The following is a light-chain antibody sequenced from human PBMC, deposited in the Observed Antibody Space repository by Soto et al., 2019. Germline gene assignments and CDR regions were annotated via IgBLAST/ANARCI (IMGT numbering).Light chain of an antibody. CDR2: DNS. J-gene: IGLJ2*01. Sequence: QSVLTQPPSVSGAPGQRVTISCTGSSSNIGAGYDVHWYQQLPGIAPKLLIYDNSNRPSGVPDRFSGSKSGTSASLAITGLQAEDEADYYCQSYDSSLSAVVFGGGTKLTVL. V-gene: IGLV1-40*01. CDR3: QSYDSSLSAVV. CDR1: SSNIGAGYD.